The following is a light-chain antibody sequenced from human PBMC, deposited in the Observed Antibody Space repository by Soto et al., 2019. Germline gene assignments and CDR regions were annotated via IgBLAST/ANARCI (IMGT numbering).Light chain of an antibody. CDR2: EVT. J-gene: IGLJ1*01. Sequence: QSVLTQPASVSGSPGQSITISCSGTSSDVGAYNFVSWYQHHPGRAPQLIIYEVTIQPSGVSNRFSGSKSGSSAALTISGLQAEDEADYYCTSYTTSNTPYVFGSGTKVTVL. V-gene: IGLV2-14*01. CDR3: TSYTTSNTPYV. CDR1: SSDVGAYNF.